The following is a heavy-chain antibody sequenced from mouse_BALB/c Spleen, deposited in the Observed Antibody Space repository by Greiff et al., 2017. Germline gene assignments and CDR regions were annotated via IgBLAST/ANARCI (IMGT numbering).Heavy chain of an antibody. D-gene: IGHD1-2*01. CDR2: IWAGGST. CDR1: GFSLTSYG. CDR3: ARSGYYGLAY. V-gene: IGHV2-9*02. J-gene: IGHJ3*01. Sequence: VHLVESGPGLVAPSQSLSITCTVSGFSLTSYGVHWVRQPPGKGLEWLGVIWAGGSTNYNSALMSRLSISKDNSKSQVFLKMNSLQTDDTAMYYCARSGYYGLAYWGQGTLVTVSA.